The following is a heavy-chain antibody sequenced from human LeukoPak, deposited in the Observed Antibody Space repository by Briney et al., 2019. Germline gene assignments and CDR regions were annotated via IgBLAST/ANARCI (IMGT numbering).Heavy chain of an antibody. Sequence: GSLRLSCAASGFTFSSYGMHWVRQAPGKGLEWVAVISYDGSNKYYADSVKGRFTISRDNSKNTLYLQMNSLRAEGTAVYYCAKGYSGYDWSLVDYWGQGTLVTVSS. CDR1: GFTFSSYG. CDR2: ISYDGSNK. J-gene: IGHJ4*02. D-gene: IGHD5-12*01. CDR3: AKGYSGYDWSLVDY. V-gene: IGHV3-30*18.